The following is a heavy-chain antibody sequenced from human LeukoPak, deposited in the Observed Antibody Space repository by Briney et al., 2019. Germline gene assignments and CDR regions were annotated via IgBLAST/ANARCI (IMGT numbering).Heavy chain of an antibody. CDR2: IWYDGSNK. CDR1: GFTFSSYG. V-gene: IGHV3-33*01. CDR3: ARDDSGYCDY. D-gene: IGHD3-22*01. Sequence: GGALRLSCAASGFTFSSYGMPWVRQAPGKGLEWVAVIWYDGSNKYYADSVKGRFTISRDNSKNTLYLQMNSLRAEDTAVYYCARDDSGYCDYWGQGTLVTVSS. J-gene: IGHJ4*02.